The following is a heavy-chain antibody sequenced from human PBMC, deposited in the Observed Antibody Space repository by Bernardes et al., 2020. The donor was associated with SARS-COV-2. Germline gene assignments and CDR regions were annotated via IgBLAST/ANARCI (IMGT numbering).Heavy chain of an antibody. CDR1: GFTFSSYT. Sequence: VESLFLSCAASGFTFSSYTMNWVRQAPGKGLEWISSISTSSSYISYSDSVRGRFTISRDNAKTSVSLQMNSLRAEDTAVYYCARVDFSNLYYFDCWSTGTPVTGSS. J-gene: IGHJ4*02. V-gene: IGHV3-21*06. CDR3: ARVDFSNLYYFDC. D-gene: IGHD4-4*01. CDR2: ISTSSSYI.